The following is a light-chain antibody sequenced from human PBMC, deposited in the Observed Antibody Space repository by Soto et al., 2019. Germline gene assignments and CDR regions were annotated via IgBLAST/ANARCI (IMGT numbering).Light chain of an antibody. Sequence: QSALTQPPSASGSPGQSVTISCTGTSSDVGGYNYVSWYQQHPGKAPKFMIYEVSKRPSGVPDRFSGSKSGNTASLTVSGLQDEDEADYYCSSYAGSNNPVIFGGGTKLTVL. CDR3: SSYAGSNNPVI. CDR2: EVS. CDR1: SSDVGGYNY. V-gene: IGLV2-8*01. J-gene: IGLJ2*01.